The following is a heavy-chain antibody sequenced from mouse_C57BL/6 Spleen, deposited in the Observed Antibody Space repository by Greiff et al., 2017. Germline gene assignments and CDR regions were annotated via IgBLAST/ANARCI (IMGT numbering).Heavy chain of an antibody. Sequence: DVMLVESGGDLVKPGGSLKLSCAASGFTFSSYGMSWVRQTPDKRLEWVATISSGGSYTYYPDSVKGRFTISRDNAKNTLYLQMSSLKSEDTAMYYCARQSGSSLDYWGQGTTLTVSS. J-gene: IGHJ2*01. CDR1: GFTFSSYG. CDR2: ISSGGSYT. CDR3: ARQSGSSLDY. D-gene: IGHD1-1*01. V-gene: IGHV5-6*02.